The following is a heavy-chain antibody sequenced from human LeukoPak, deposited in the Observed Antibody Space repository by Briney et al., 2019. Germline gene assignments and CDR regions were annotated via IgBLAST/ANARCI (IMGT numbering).Heavy chain of an antibody. CDR2: ISKSGST. V-gene: IGHV4-31*03. J-gene: IGHJ4*02. CDR1: GGSISSGVYY. CDR3: ARHTLIVVVTAISLFDY. Sequence: SQTLSLTCTVSGGSISSGVYYWTWIRQHPGKGLEWIGYISKSGSTLYNPSLKSRVTTSVDTSKNQFSLKLSSVTAADTAVYYCARHTLIVVVTAISLFDYWGQGTLVTVSS. D-gene: IGHD2-21*02.